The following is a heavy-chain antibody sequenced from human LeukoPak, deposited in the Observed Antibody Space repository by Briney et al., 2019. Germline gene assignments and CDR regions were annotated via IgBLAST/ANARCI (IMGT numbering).Heavy chain of an antibody. V-gene: IGHV4-39*01. CDR1: GGSISSSSYY. J-gene: IGHJ4*02. D-gene: IGHD5-24*01. Sequence: KPSETLSLTCTVSGGSISSSSYYWGWLRQPPGKGLEWIGSIYYSGSTYYNPSLKSRVTISVDTSKNQFSLKLSSVTAADTAVYYCARRRGGYNSFEDFDYWGQGALVTVSS. CDR2: IYYSGST. CDR3: ARRRGGYNSFEDFDY.